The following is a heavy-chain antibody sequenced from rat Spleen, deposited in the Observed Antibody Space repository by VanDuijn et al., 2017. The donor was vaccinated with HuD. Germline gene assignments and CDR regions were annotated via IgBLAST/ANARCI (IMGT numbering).Heavy chain of an antibody. Sequence: QVQLKESGPGLVQPSQTLSLTCTVSGFSLTSYNVHWVRQPPGKGLEWMGVIWGNGNTSYKSALKSRLSITRDTSKSQVFLKMNSLQTEDTAIYFCTSPFRWFAYWGQGTLVTVSS. J-gene: IGHJ3*01. CDR1: GFSLTSYN. CDR3: TSPFRWFAY. CDR2: IWGNGNT. V-gene: IGHV2-13*01.